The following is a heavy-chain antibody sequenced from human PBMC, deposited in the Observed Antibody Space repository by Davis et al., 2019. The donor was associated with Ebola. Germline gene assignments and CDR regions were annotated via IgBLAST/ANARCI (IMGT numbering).Heavy chain of an antibody. CDR3: ARGQHDLLTGARYAMDG. CDR1: GGTFSDYY. V-gene: IGHV4-34*01. J-gene: IGHJ6*02. D-gene: IGHD3-9*01. CDR2: ISHTGDT. Sequence: SETLSLTCAVYGGTFSDYYWSWIRQSPGKGLEWIGEISHTGDTNYNPSLKSRVIISVDTSKNQFSLKLNSVNAADTAMYYCARGQHDLLTGARYAMDGWGRGTTVIVSS.